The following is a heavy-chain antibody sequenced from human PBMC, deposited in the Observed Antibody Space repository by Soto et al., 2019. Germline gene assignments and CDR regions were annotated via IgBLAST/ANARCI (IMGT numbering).Heavy chain of an antibody. CDR2: IYHSGST. V-gene: IGHV4-30-2*01. CDR1: GGSISSGGYS. CDR3: ATDYGSGSYGYYYGMEV. D-gene: IGHD3-10*01. Sequence: QLQLQESGSGLVKPSQTLSLTCAVSGGSISSGGYSWSWIRQPPGKGLEWIGYIYHSGSTYYNPSLKSRVTISVDRSKNQFSLKLSSVTAADTAVYYCATDYGSGSYGYYYGMEVWGQGTTVTVSS. J-gene: IGHJ6*02.